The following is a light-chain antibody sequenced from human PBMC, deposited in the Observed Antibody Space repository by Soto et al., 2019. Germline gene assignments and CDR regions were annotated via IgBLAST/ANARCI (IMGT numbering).Light chain of an antibody. J-gene: IGKJ1*01. V-gene: IGKV1-5*01. Sequence: DIQMTQSTSTLSASFGDRVTITCRASQSISRWLAWYQQKPGKAPQALIYDASSLKSGVPSRFSGNGSGTEFTLTISSLQPDDFATYYCQQYNTYSTFGQGTKVDIK. CDR1: QSISRW. CDR2: DAS. CDR3: QQYNTYST.